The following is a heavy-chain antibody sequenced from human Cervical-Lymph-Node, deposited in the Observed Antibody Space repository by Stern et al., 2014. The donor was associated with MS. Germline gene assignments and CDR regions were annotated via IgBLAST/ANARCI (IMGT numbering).Heavy chain of an antibody. CDR1: GGTFISSYA. Sequence: VQLVESGAEVKKPGSSVNVSCKASGGTFISSYAITWMRQAPGQGLEWLGRVIPILGLPNYAQKFQGRVTITADTSTSTAYMELSRLRSEDTAVYYCARGVVTNRAAATLHNLFDPWGQGTLVTVSS. CDR3: ARGVVTNRAAATLHNLFDP. D-gene: IGHD2-15*01. V-gene: IGHV1-69*04. CDR2: VIPILGLP. J-gene: IGHJ5*02.